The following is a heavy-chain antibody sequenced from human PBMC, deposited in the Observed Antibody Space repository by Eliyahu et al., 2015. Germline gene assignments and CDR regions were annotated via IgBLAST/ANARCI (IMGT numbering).Heavy chain of an antibody. CDR2: IYWDDGK. V-gene: IGHV2-5*02. J-gene: IGHJ4*02. Sequence: QITLKESGPTLVKPTQTLTLTCTFSGFXLXTTGVGXXWIRQPPGKALXWLALIYWDDGKRDSPSLRSRLTITKDTSKNQVVLSMTNMDPVDTATYYCAHRLSFXDTSGYVHRHLFDYWGQGILVTVSS. CDR3: AHRLSFXDTSGYVHRHLFDY. CDR1: GFXLXTTGVG. D-gene: IGHD3-22*01.